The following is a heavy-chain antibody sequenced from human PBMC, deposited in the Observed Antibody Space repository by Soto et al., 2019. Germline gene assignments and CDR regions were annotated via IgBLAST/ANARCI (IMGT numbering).Heavy chain of an antibody. CDR2: IYYSGST. V-gene: IGHV4-31*03. Sequence: SETLSLTCTVSGGSISSGGYYWSWIRQHPGKGLEWIGYIYYSGSTYYNPSLKSRVTISVDTSKNQFSLKLSSVTAADTAVYYCARDRGSGIVARGLYYGMDVWGQGTTVTVSS. J-gene: IGHJ6*02. CDR3: ARDRGSGIVARGLYYGMDV. CDR1: GGSISSGGYY. D-gene: IGHD6-6*01.